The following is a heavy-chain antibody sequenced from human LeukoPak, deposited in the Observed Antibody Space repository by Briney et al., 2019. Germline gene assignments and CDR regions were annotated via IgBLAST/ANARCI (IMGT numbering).Heavy chain of an antibody. Sequence: ASVKVSCKSSGYTFTSYDINWVRQATGQGLEWMGWMNPNSGNTGYSQKFQGRVTMTRNTSITTAYMELSSLRSEDTAVYYCARAGRTGPGNRHFQHWGQGTLVTVSS. CDR2: MNPNSGNT. J-gene: IGHJ1*01. CDR1: GYTFTSYD. D-gene: IGHD2-8*02. V-gene: IGHV1-8*01. CDR3: ARAGRTGPGNRHFQH.